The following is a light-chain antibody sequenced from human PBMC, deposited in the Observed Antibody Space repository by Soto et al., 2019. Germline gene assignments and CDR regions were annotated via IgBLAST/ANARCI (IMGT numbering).Light chain of an antibody. CDR1: QSISSW. J-gene: IGKJ4*01. CDR3: QQYNSYPLT. V-gene: IGKV1-5*03. Sequence: DIQMTQSPSTLSASVGDRVTITCRASQSISSWLAWYQQKPGKAPNLLIYKAYSLESGVPTRFSGSGSGTEFTLNISSLQPDDFATYYYQQYNSYPLTFGGGTKVEIK. CDR2: KAY.